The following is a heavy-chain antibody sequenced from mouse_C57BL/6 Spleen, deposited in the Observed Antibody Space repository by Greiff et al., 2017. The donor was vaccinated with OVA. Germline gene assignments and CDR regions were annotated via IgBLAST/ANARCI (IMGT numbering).Heavy chain of an antibody. J-gene: IGHJ2*01. D-gene: IGHD3-2*02. Sequence: LQESGAELVKPGASVKLSCKASGYTFTSYWMQWVKQRPGQGLEWIGEIDPSDSYTNYNQKFKGKATLTVDTSSSTAYMELSSLTSEDSAVYYCARSGSSGYDYWGQGTTLTVSS. CDR3: ARSGSSGYDY. CDR1: GYTFTSYW. V-gene: IGHV1-50*01. CDR2: IDPSDSYT.